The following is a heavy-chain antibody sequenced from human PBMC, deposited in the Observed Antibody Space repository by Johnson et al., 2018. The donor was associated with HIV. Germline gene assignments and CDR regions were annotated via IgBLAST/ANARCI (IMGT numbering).Heavy chain of an antibody. Sequence: QVQLVESGGGVVQPGRSLRLSCAASGFTFSNNDMHWVRQAPGKGLEWVAVISYDGSNKYYADSVKGRFTISRDNSKSTLYLQMSRLRDEDTAVYYCAIHYYCTLGAFDIWGQGTMVTVSS. J-gene: IGHJ3*02. V-gene: IGHV3-30*03. CDR2: ISYDGSNK. CDR3: AIHYYCTLGAFDI. CDR1: GFTFSNND. D-gene: IGHD3-10*01.